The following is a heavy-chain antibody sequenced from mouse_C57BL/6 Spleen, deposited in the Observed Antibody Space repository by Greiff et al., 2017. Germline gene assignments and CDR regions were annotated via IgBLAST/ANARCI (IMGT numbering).Heavy chain of an antibody. J-gene: IGHJ1*03. D-gene: IGHD1-1*01. V-gene: IGHV1-64*01. CDR1: GYTFTSYW. CDR3: ARGGAVVARRRYFDV. CDR2: IHPNSGST. Sequence: QVQLKQPGAELVKPGASVKLSCKASGYTFTSYWMHWVKQRPGQGLEWIGMIHPNSGSTNYNEKFKSKATLTVDKSSSTAYMQLSSLTSEDSAVYYCARGGAVVARRRYFDVWGTGTTVTVSS.